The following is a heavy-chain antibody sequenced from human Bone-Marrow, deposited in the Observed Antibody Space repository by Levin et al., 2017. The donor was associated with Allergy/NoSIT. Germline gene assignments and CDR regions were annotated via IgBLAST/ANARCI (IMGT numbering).Heavy chain of an antibody. CDR2: IKSKTDGGTT. CDR1: GFTFSNAW. V-gene: IGHV3-15*07. J-gene: IGHJ6*02. Sequence: GESLKISCAASGFTFSNAWMNWVRQAPGKGLEWVGRIKSKTDGGTTDYAAPVKGRFTISRDDSKNTLYLQMNSLKTEDTAVYYCTTYYGIAAAGTMYYYYGMDVWGQGTTVTVSS. D-gene: IGHD6-13*01. CDR3: TTYYGIAAAGTMYYYYGMDV.